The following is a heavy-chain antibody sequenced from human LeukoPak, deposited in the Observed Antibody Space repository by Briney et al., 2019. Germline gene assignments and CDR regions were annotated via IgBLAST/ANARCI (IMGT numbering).Heavy chain of an antibody. Sequence: SETLSLTCAVYGGSFSGYYWSWIRQPPGKGLEWIGEINHSGSTNYNPSLKSRVTISVDTSKNQFSLKLSSVTAADTAVYYCARGCRSSTSFFQKRYYYYMDVWGKGTTVTVSS. J-gene: IGHJ6*03. V-gene: IGHV4-34*01. CDR3: ARGCRSSTSFFQKRYYYYMDV. CDR1: GGSFSGYY. CDR2: INHSGST. D-gene: IGHD2-2*01.